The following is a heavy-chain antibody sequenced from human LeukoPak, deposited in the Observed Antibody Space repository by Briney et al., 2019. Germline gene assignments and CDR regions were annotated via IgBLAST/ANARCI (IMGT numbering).Heavy chain of an antibody. CDR1: GVSFSSSPYY. V-gene: IGHV4-39*07. J-gene: IGHJ4*02. CDR2: VYDGGST. CDR3: AKTGSTIAARPPDY. Sequence: SETLSLTCTVSGVSFSSSPYYWGWIRQPPGKCLEWIGSVYDGGSTYYNPSLKSRVTISLYTSKNQFSLKLTSVTAADTAVYYCAKTGSTIAARPPDYWGQGTLVTVSP. D-gene: IGHD6-6*01.